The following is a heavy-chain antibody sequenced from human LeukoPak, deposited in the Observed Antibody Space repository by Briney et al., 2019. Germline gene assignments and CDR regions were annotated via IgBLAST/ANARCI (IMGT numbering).Heavy chain of an antibody. D-gene: IGHD2-21*02. CDR1: GYSFTGYY. CDR2: INPNITTT. Sequence: GASVKVSCKASGYSFTGYYIHWVRQAPGQGLEWMGWINPNITTTNFAQKFQGRVTMTRDTSISTAYMDLTWLTSDDTAVYYCARGGTICSGSDCYLNWLDSWGQGTLVTVSS. J-gene: IGHJ5*01. CDR3: ARGGTICSGSDCYLNWLDS. V-gene: IGHV1-2*02.